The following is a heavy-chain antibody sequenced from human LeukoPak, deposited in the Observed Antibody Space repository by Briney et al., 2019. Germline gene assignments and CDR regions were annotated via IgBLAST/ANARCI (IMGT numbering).Heavy chain of an antibody. CDR2: IKQDGSEK. J-gene: IGHJ4*02. Sequence: PGGSLRLSCAASGFTFSYYWMGWVRQAPGKGLEWVANIKQDGSEKYYVDSVRGRFIISRDNAKNSLYLQMNSMRAEDTAVYYCARDEHQYYHESSDRFDYWGQGTLVTVSS. D-gene: IGHD3-22*01. CDR1: GFTFSYYW. V-gene: IGHV3-7*04. CDR3: ARDEHQYYHESSDRFDY.